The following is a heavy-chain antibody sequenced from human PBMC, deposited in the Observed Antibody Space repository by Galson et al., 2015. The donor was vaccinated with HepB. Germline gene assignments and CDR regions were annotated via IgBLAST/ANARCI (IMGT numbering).Heavy chain of an antibody. D-gene: IGHD1-26*01. J-gene: IGHJ4*02. CDR3: ARDSDSYSGSYSDY. Sequence: SLRLSCAASGFTFSSYWMSWVRQAPGKGLEWVANIKQDGSEKYYVDSVKGRFTISRDNAKNSLYLQMNSLRAEDTAVYYCARDSDSYSGSYSDYWGQGTLVTVSS. CDR2: IKQDGSEK. V-gene: IGHV3-7*03. CDR1: GFTFSSYW.